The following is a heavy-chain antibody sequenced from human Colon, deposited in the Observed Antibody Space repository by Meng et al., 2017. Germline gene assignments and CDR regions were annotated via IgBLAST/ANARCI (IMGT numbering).Heavy chain of an antibody. CDR2: ICPDDSDT. CDR3: GGRARDTRYYGDFD. D-gene: IGHD2-21*01. J-gene: IGHJ4*02. CDR1: GDRFTTYW. V-gene: IGHV5-51*01. Sequence: GESLKISCKGSGDRFTTYWIGWARQTPGKGLEWMGIICPDDSDTEYSPTFQGQFTISADKSTNAAYLQWSSLKASDTAMYFCGGRARDTRYYGDFDWGQGTRVTVSS.